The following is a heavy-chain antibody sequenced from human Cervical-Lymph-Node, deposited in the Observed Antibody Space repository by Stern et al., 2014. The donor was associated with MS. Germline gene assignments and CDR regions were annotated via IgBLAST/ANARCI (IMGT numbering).Heavy chain of an antibody. Sequence: VQLVESGAEAKAPGASMKVSCKASGYIFTDYYLHWVRQAPGQGLEWLGWSNPYSGGTNYAQNFQGRVTMTRDTSISAAYMELRWLGYADTAVYYCARGSGTAYDLRGDYWGQGTLVTVSS. V-gene: IGHV1-2*02. CDR3: ARGSGTAYDLRGDY. CDR2: SNPYSGGT. CDR1: GYIFTDYY. D-gene: IGHD3-3*01. J-gene: IGHJ4*01.